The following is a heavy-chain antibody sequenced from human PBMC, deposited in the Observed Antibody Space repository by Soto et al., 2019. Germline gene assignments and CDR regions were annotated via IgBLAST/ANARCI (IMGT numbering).Heavy chain of an antibody. Sequence: EVQLVESGGGLIQPGGSLRLSCAASGFTVSSNYMSWVRQAPGKGLEWVSVIYSGGSTYYADSVKGRFTISRDNSKNTLYLYMNSLRTEDTAVYYCARDRVESGYPEYFQHWGQGTLVTVSS. V-gene: IGHV3-53*01. CDR2: IYSGGST. CDR1: GFTVSSNY. D-gene: IGHD3-22*01. J-gene: IGHJ1*01. CDR3: ARDRVESGYPEYFQH.